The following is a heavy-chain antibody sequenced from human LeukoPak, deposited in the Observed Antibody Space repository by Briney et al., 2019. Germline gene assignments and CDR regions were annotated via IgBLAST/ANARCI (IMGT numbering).Heavy chain of an antibody. V-gene: IGHV1-18*01. CDR1: GYIFTSYG. CDR3: ARVGKYGSGSYVHFDY. CDR2: ISAYNGNT. D-gene: IGHD3-10*01. Sequence: VASVKVSCTASGYIFTSYGISWVRQAPGQGLEWMGWISAYNGNTNYAQKLQGRVTMTTDTSTSTAYMELRSLRSDDTAVYYCARVGKYGSGSYVHFDYWGQGTLVTVSS. J-gene: IGHJ4*02.